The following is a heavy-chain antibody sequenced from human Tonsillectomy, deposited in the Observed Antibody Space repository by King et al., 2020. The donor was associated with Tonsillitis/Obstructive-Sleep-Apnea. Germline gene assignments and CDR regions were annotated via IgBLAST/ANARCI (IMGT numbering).Heavy chain of an antibody. CDR2: ISWNSGSI. CDR1: GFTFDDYA. J-gene: IGHJ3*02. V-gene: IGHV3-9*01. CDR3: AKDIAYSIGWDSAFDI. Sequence: VQLVESGGGLVQPGRSLRLSCAASGFTFDDYAMHWVRQAPGKGLEWVSGISWNSGSIGYADSVKGRFTISRDNAKNSLYLQMNSLRPEDTALYYCAKDIAYSIGWDSAFDIWGQGTMVTVSS. D-gene: IGHD6-19*01.